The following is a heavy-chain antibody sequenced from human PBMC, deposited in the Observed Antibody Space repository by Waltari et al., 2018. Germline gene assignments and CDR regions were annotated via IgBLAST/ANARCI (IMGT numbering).Heavy chain of an antibody. D-gene: IGHD3-3*01. Sequence: QVQLQQWGAGLLKPSETLSLTCAVYGGSFSGYYWRWIRQPPGKGLEWIGEINHSGSTNYNPSLKSRVTISVDTSKNQFSLKLSSVTAADTAVYYCARGADYDFWSGYSNAEYFQHWGQGTLVTVSS. CDR1: GGSFSGYY. CDR3: ARGADYDFWSGYSNAEYFQH. CDR2: INHSGST. V-gene: IGHV4-34*01. J-gene: IGHJ1*01.